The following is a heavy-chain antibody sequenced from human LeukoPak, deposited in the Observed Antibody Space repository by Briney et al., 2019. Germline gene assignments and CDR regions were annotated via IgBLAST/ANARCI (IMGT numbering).Heavy chain of an antibody. CDR1: GGSISTNY. V-gene: IGHV4-4*07. Sequence: SETLSLTCTVSGGSISTNYWSWIRQSPGKGLEWIGRIYTSGSTNYNPSLKSRVTMSVDTSKNQFSLKLSSVTAADTAVYYCARSPTGGQVVPAAKAGAFDIWGQGTLVTVSS. D-gene: IGHD2-2*01. CDR3: ARSPTGGQVVPAAKAGAFDI. CDR2: IYTSGST. J-gene: IGHJ3*02.